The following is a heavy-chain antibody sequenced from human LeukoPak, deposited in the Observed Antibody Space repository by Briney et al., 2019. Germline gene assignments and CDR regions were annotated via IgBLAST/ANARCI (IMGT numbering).Heavy chain of an antibody. CDR1: GYSFTSYW. CDR2: IYPGDSDT. Sequence: GESLKISCKGSGYSFTSYWIGWVRQMPGKGLEWMGIIYPGDSDTRYSPSFQGQVTISADKSISTAYLQWSSLKASDTAMYYCARYGYSSGWYEGFDNWGQGTLVTVSS. D-gene: IGHD6-19*01. V-gene: IGHV5-51*01. J-gene: IGHJ4*02. CDR3: ARYGYSSGWYEGFDN.